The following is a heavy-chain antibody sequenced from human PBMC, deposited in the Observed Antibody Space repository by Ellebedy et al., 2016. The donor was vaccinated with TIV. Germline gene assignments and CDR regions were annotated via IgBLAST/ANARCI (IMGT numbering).Heavy chain of an antibody. CDR2: IGPDGSRT. D-gene: IGHD5-12*01. CDR1: AFTFSNYA. V-gene: IGHV3-74*01. Sequence: GGSLRLSCAASAFTFSNYAMSWVRQAPGKGLVWVSRIGPDGSRTTYADSVRGRFTIYRDNAKNTVYLQMNNLGGEDTTVYYCARGGGSRGNDYDFDYYGMDVWGQGTTVNVSS. CDR3: ARGGGSRGNDYDFDYYGMDV. J-gene: IGHJ6*02.